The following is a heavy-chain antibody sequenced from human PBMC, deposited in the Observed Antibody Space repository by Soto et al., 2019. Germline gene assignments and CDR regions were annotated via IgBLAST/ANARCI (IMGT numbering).Heavy chain of an antibody. J-gene: IGHJ6*03. V-gene: IGHV3-30*18. Sequence: QVQLVESGGGVVQPGRSLRLSCAASGFTFSSYGMHWVRQAPGKGLEWVAVISYDGSNKYYADSVKGRFTISRDNSKTTFYLKMNGLRAGDTAVYYGAKFPQGFCSGGSCYSMAFWGKGTTAPVS. D-gene: IGHD2-15*01. CDR2: ISYDGSNK. CDR3: AKFPQGFCSGGSCYSMAF. CDR1: GFTFSSYG.